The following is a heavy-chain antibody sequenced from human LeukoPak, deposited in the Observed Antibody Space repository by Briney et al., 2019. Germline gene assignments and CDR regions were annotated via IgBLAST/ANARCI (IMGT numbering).Heavy chain of an antibody. V-gene: IGHV4-34*01. Sequence: SETLSLTCAVYGGSFSNYYWSWIRQSPGKGLEWIGETSHSGSTKYNPSLKSRVTISLDTSKNQFSLKLSSVTAADTAVYYCARGLRGRSGSFGLTGFYYYYYMDVWGKGTTVTVSS. CDR1: GGSFSNYY. CDR2: TSHSGST. D-gene: IGHD6-6*01. CDR3: ARGLRGRSGSFGLTGFYYYYYMDV. J-gene: IGHJ6*03.